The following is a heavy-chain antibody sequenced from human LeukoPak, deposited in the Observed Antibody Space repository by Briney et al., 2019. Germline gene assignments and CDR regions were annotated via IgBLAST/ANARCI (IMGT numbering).Heavy chain of an antibody. D-gene: IGHD5-12*01. CDR2: ISSSSSTI. CDR1: GVTPTIDI. V-gene: IGHV3-48*01. Sequence: GSPRHSCAPPGVTPTIDIMNTVRQTPRKGLGWVSYISSSSSTIYYADSVKGRFTISRDNAKNSLYLQMNSLRAEDTAVYYCAREEVATIIDYWGQGTLVTVSS. CDR3: AREEVATIIDY. J-gene: IGHJ4*02.